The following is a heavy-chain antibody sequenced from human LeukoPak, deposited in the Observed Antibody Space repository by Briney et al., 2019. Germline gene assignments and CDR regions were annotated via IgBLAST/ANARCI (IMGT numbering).Heavy chain of an antibody. D-gene: IGHD5-18*01. CDR3: VPSAMLAYFDY. Sequence: GASVKVSCKTSGYTFTGYYMHWVRQATGQGLEWMGRIDPKSGGTNYAQKFQGRVTMTRDTSISTAYMELSRLKSDDTAVYYCVPSAMLAYFDYWGQGTLVTVSS. CDR2: IDPKSGGT. J-gene: IGHJ4*02. V-gene: IGHV1-2*02. CDR1: GYTFTGYY.